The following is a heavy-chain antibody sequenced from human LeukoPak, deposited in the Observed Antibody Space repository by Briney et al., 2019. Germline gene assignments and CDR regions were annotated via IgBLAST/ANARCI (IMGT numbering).Heavy chain of an antibody. D-gene: IGHD3-22*01. CDR2: ISYDGSNE. Sequence: GGSLRLSCAASGFTFSYYTMHWVRQAPGKGLEWVAVISYDGSNEYYADSVKGRFTISRDNSKNTLYLQMNSLRVEDTAVYYCARVLNYYDSSGYYFSYRGQGTLVTVSS. CDR1: GFTFSYYT. CDR3: ARVLNYYDSSGYYFSY. J-gene: IGHJ4*02. V-gene: IGHV3-30-3*01.